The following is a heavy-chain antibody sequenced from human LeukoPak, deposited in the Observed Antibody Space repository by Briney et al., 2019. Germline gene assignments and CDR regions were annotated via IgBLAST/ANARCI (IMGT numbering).Heavy chain of an antibody. Sequence: ASVKVSCKASGYTFTSYGISWVRQAPGQGLEWMGWISAYNGNTNYAQKLQGRVTMTTDTSTSTAYMELRSLRSDDTAVYYCARGPDIVVVPAAARLRRYYYGMDVWGQGTTVTVSS. J-gene: IGHJ6*02. V-gene: IGHV1-18*01. CDR3: ARGPDIVVVPAAARLRRYYYGMDV. CDR1: GYTFTSYG. D-gene: IGHD2-2*01. CDR2: ISAYNGNT.